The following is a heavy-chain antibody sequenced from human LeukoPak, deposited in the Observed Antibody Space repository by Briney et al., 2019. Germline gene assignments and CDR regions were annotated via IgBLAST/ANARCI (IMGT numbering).Heavy chain of an antibody. Sequence: GRSLRLSCAASGFMFSDYGMHWVRQAPGKGLEWVAVIWYDGSKTYYVDSVKGRFSISRDNSKNTLYLQMNSLRAEDTAVYYCAKRLRFCSSTSCLYYYYGMDVWGQGTTVTVSS. J-gene: IGHJ6*02. CDR1: GFMFSDYG. D-gene: IGHD2-2*01. V-gene: IGHV3-33*06. CDR2: IWYDGSKT. CDR3: AKRLRFCSSTSCLYYYYGMDV.